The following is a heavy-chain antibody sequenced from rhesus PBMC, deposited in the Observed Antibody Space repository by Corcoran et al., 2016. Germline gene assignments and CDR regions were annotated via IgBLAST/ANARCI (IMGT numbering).Heavy chain of an antibody. Sequence: QLQLQESGPGLVKPSETLSLTCAVSGGSISGYWWSWSRQPPGKGLEWIGRIDSSGSTDYNPSLKSRVTISRDTSKNQFSLKLSSVTAADTAVYYCARGRGYFEFWGQGALVTVSS. CDR3: ARGRGYFEF. V-gene: IGHV4-160*01. J-gene: IGHJ1*01. CDR2: IDSSGST. CDR1: GGSISGYW.